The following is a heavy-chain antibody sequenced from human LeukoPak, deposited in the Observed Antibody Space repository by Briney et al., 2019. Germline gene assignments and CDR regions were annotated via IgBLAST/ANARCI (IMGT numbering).Heavy chain of an antibody. CDR3: ARAQGSYYYGMDV. CDR1: GFTFSSYW. Sequence: GGSLRLSCAASGFTFSSYWMSWVRQAPGKGLEWVANIKQDGSEKYYVDSVKGRFTISRDNAKNSLCLQMNSLRAEDTAVYYCARAQGSYYYGMDVWGQGTTVTVFS. J-gene: IGHJ6*02. CDR2: IKQDGSEK. V-gene: IGHV3-7*01.